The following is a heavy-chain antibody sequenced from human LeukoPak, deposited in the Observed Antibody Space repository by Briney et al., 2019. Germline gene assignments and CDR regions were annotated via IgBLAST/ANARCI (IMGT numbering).Heavy chain of an antibody. CDR3: ARQMTSSFIWFDP. CDR2: INHNSGST. J-gene: IGHJ5*02. V-gene: IGHV1-2*02. Sequence: GASVKVSCKASGYTFTGHYIHWVRQAPGQGLEWMGWINHNSGSTSYAQKFQGRVTMTRDTSINTAYMELNRLKSDDAAVFYCARQMTSSFIWFDPWGQGTLVTVSS. D-gene: IGHD3-10*01. CDR1: GYTFTGHY.